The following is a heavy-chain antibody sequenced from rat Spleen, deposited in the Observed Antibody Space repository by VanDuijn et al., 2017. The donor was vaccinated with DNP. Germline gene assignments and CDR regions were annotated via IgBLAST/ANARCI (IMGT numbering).Heavy chain of an antibody. V-gene: IGHV5-25*01. CDR3: ANNNYFDY. CDR2: ISPSGGST. Sequence: EVQLVESGGGLVQPGRSLKLSCAASGFSFSDYDMAWVRQAPPKGLEWVTAISPSGGSTYYRDSVKGRFTVSRDNAKSTLYLQMDSLRSEDTATYYCANNNYFDYWGQGVMVTVSS. J-gene: IGHJ2*01. CDR1: GFSFSDYD. D-gene: IGHD1-10*01.